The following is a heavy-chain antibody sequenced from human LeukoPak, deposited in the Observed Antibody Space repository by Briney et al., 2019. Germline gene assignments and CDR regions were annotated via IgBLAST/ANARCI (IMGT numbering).Heavy chain of an antibody. CDR2: IYYSGST. V-gene: IGHV4-59*01. D-gene: IGHD6-19*01. CDR3: ARSRRVGDSGWYYFDY. CDR1: GGSISSYY. Sequence: SETLSLTCTVSGGSISSYYRSWIRQPPGKGLEWIGYIYYSGSTNYNLSLKSRVTVSVDTSKNQFSLRLSSVTAADTAVYYCARSRRVGDSGWYYFDYWGQGTLVTVSS. J-gene: IGHJ4*02.